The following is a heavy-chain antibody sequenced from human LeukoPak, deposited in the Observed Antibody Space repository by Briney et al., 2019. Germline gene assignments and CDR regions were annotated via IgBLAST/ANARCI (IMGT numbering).Heavy chain of an antibody. D-gene: IGHD3-22*01. CDR2: IYYSGST. V-gene: IGHV4-59*12. CDR1: GGSISSYY. CDR3: ARDYHDSSGYYRHPYYFDY. J-gene: IGHJ4*02. Sequence: SETLSLTCTVSGGSISSYYWSWIRQPPGKGLEWIGYIYYSGSTNYNPSLKSRVTISVDTSKNQFSLKLSSVTAADTAVYYCARDYHDSSGYYRHPYYFDYWGQGTLVTVSS.